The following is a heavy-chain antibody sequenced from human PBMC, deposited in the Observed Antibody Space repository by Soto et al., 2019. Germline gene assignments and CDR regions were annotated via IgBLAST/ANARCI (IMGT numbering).Heavy chain of an antibody. Sequence: LSLTCTVSGGSISSSSYYWGWIRQPPGKGLEWIGSIYYSGSTYYNPSLKSRVTISVDTSKNQFSLKLSSVTAADTAVYYCARSGAMVRGVIIMPTNWFDPWGQGTLVTVSS. J-gene: IGHJ5*02. CDR2: IYYSGST. V-gene: IGHV4-39*01. CDR1: GGSISSSSYY. CDR3: ARSGAMVRGVIIMPTNWFDP. D-gene: IGHD3-10*01.